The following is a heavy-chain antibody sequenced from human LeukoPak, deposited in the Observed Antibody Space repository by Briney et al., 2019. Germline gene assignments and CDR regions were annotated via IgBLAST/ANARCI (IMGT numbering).Heavy chain of an antibody. Sequence: GGSLRLSCAASGFTFSSYGMHWVRQAPGKGLEWVAVIWYGGSNKYYADSVKGRFTISRDNSKNTLYLQMNSLRAEDTAVYYCARDWAAAYYFDYWGQGTLVTVSS. J-gene: IGHJ4*02. CDR3: ARDWAAAYYFDY. CDR2: IWYGGSNK. CDR1: GFTFSSYG. D-gene: IGHD3-16*01. V-gene: IGHV3-33*01.